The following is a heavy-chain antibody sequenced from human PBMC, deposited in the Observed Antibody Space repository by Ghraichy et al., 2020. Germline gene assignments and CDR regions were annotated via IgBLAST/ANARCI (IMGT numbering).Heavy chain of an antibody. CDR2: IKQDGSEK. CDR3: ARESWARFLEWLPPDAFDI. V-gene: IGHV3-7*01. J-gene: IGHJ3*02. CDR1: GFTFSSYW. D-gene: IGHD3-3*01. Sequence: GESLNISCAASGFTFSSYWMSWVRQAPGKGLEWVANIKQDGSEKYYVDSVKGRFTISRDNAKNSLYLQMNSLRAEDTAVYYCARESWARFLEWLPPDAFDIWGQGTMVTVSS.